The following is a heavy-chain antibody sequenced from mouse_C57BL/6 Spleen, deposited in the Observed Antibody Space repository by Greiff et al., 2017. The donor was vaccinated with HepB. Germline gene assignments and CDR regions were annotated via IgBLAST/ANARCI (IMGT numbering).Heavy chain of an antibody. D-gene: IGHD1-1*01. CDR3: TRRITTVVATRYYAMDY. CDR1: GYTFTDYE. Sequence: VQLQQSGAELVRPGASVTLSCKASGYTFTDYEMHWVKQTPVHGLEWIGAIDPETGGTAYNQKFKGQAILTADKSSSTAYMELRSLTSEDSAVYYCTRRITTVVATRYYAMDYWGQGTSVTVSS. V-gene: IGHV1-15*01. CDR2: IDPETGGT. J-gene: IGHJ4*01.